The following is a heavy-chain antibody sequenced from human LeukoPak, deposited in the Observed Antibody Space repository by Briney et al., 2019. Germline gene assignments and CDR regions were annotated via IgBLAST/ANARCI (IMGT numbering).Heavy chain of an antibody. J-gene: IGHJ6*03. Sequence: GGSLRLSCAASGFTFTNSWMSWVRQTPGKGLEWVANMKQDGNEEYYVDSVRGRFTISRDNAKNSLYLQMNSLRDEDTAVYYCARDPYSGSYGDYYYYYMDVWGKGTTVTISS. CDR3: ARDPYSGSYGDYYYYYMDV. V-gene: IGHV3-7*01. D-gene: IGHD1-26*01. CDR1: GFTFTNSW. CDR2: MKQDGNEE.